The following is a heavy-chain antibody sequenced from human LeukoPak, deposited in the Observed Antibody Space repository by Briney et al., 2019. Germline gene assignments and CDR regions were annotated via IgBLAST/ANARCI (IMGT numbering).Heavy chain of an antibody. CDR2: INHSGST. CDR3: ARDPLAARPRSVHWFDP. J-gene: IGHJ5*02. CDR1: GGSFSGYY. V-gene: IGHV4-34*01. D-gene: IGHD6-6*01. Sequence: SETLSLTCAVYGGSFSGYYWSWIRQPPGKGLEWIGEINHSGSTNNNPSLKSRVTISVDTSKNQFSLKLSSVTAADTAVYYCARDPLAARPRSVHWFDPWGQGTLVTVSS.